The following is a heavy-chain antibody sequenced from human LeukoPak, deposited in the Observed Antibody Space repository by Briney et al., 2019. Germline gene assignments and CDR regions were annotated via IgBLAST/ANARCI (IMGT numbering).Heavy chain of an antibody. CDR3: TKGSGSYYYFDY. CDR2: ISNSGGTT. D-gene: IGHD1-26*01. J-gene: IGHJ4*02. V-gene: IGHV3-23*01. Sequence: PGGSLRLSCAGSGFTFSTYAMSWVRQAPGKGLEWVSIISNSGGTTFYADSVKGRFTISRDNSKNTLYLQIDSLRAEDTAVYYCTKGSGSYYYFDYWGQGTLVTVSS. CDR1: GFTFSTYA.